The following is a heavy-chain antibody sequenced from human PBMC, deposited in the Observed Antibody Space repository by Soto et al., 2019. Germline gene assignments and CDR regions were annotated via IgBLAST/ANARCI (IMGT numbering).Heavy chain of an antibody. CDR1: GFTFSSYG. CDR3: ARDGAMIVVVSHFDY. CDR2: IWYDGSNK. V-gene: IGHV3-33*01. D-gene: IGHD3-22*01. J-gene: IGHJ4*02. Sequence: GGSLRLSCAASGFTFSSYGMHWVRQAPGKGLEWVAVIWYDGSNKYYADSVKGRFTTSRDNSKNTRYLQMHSLRSEDTAADYCARDGAMIVVVSHFDYWGQGTLVTVSS.